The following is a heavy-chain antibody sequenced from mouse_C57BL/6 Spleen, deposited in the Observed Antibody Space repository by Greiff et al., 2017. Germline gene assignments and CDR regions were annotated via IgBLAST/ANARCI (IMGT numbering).Heavy chain of an antibody. V-gene: IGHV1-69*01. CDR3: ARGDYAMDY. CDR1: GYTFTCYW. Sequence: QVQLQQPGAELVMPGASVKLSCKASGYTFTCYWMHWVKQRPGQGLEWIGEIDPSDSYTNYNQKFKGKSTLTVDKSSSTAYMQLSSLTSEDSAVYYCARGDYAMDYWGQGTSVTVSS. CDR2: IDPSDSYT. J-gene: IGHJ4*01.